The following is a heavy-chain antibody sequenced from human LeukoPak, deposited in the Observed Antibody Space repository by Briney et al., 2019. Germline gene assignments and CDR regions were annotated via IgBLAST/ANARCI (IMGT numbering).Heavy chain of an antibody. V-gene: IGHV4-4*02. CDR2: IYHSVGT. Sequence: SETLSLTCAVSGGSVSSSNWWSWVRQPPGKGLEWIGEIYHSVGTNYNPSLKSRVTISLDKSNDKFFLRLTSVTAADTAVYYCARSQIVVVTVDYWGQGTLVTVSS. D-gene: IGHD3-22*01. CDR1: GGSVSSSNW. CDR3: ARSQIVVVTVDY. J-gene: IGHJ4*02.